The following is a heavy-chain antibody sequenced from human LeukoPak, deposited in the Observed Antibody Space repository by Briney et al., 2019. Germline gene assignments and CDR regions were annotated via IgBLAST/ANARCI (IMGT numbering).Heavy chain of an antibody. D-gene: IGHD3-10*01. CDR3: AKEVRAYYYGSGSYYNVYYFDC. V-gene: IGHV3-23*01. Sequence: GGSLRLSCAASGFTFSSYAMSWVRQAPGKGLEWVSAISGSGGSTYYADSVKGRFTISRDNSKNTLYLQMNSLRAEDTAVYYCAKEVRAYYYGSGSYYNVYYFDCWGQGTLVTVSS. J-gene: IGHJ4*02. CDR1: GFTFSSYA. CDR2: ISGSGGST.